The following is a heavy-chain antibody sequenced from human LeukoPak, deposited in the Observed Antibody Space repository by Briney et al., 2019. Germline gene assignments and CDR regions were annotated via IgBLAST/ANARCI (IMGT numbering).Heavy chain of an antibody. CDR1: GGSISSSSYY. CDR2: IYYSGST. V-gene: IGHV4-39*07. CDR3: ARDTGSFPHVSFDI. J-gene: IGHJ3*02. Sequence: PSETLSLTCTVSGGSISSSSYYWGWIRQPPGKGLEWIGNIYYSGSTYYNPSLKSRVTISVDTSKNQFSLKLNSVTAADTAVYYCARDTGSFPHVSFDIWGQGTMVTVSS. D-gene: IGHD1-26*01.